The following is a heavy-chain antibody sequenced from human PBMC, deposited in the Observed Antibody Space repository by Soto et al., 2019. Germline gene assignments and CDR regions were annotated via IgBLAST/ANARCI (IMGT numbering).Heavy chain of an antibody. J-gene: IGHJ4*02. CDR3: ARDLFPAGGWYDDMFDY. V-gene: IGHV1-18*01. D-gene: IGHD6-19*01. Sequence: QVQLVQSGAEVKKPGASVKVSCTASGYTFTSYGISWVRQAPGQGLEWMGWISAYNGNTNYAQKLQGRVTMTTDTSTSTAYMELRSLRSDDTAVYYCARDLFPAGGWYDDMFDYWGQGTLVTVSS. CDR1: GYTFTSYG. CDR2: ISAYNGNT.